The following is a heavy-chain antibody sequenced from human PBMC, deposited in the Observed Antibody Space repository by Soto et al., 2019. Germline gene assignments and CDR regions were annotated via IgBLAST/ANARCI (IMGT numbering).Heavy chain of an antibody. D-gene: IGHD6-6*01. J-gene: IGHJ3*02. CDR3: ARDGRQFVPNSDNFEI. Sequence: QAQLVQSGPELKKPGASVKVSCKASGYTFRNYGINWVRQAPGQGLEWMGWISAYNGDTNYAPKFQGRVSMATDTPTSTAYMELRSLKSDGTAVYYCARDGRQFVPNSDNFEIWGQGTTVTVSS. CDR2: ISAYNGDT. CDR1: GYTFRNYG. V-gene: IGHV1-18*01.